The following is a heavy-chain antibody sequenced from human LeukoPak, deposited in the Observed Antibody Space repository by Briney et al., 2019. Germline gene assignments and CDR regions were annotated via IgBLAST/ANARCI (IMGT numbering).Heavy chain of an antibody. J-gene: IGHJ4*02. D-gene: IGHD6-19*01. V-gene: IGHV3-21*01. CDR2: ISSSSSYI. CDR3: ARDISLEYSSARAFDY. CDR1: GFTFSSYS. Sequence: GGSLRLSCAASGFTFSSYSMNWVRQAPGKGLEWVSSISSSSSYIYYADSVKGRFTISRDNAKNSLYLQMNSLRAEDTAVYYCARDISLEYSSARAFDYWGQGILVTVSS.